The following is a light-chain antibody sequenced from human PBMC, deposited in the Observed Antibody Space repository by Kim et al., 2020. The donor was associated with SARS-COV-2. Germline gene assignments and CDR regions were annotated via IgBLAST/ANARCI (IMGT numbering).Light chain of an antibody. Sequence: GQSITTSCTGTSSNIGSYNYVSWPQQHPGKAPKLMIYDVNKRPSGISSRFSGSKSGSAASLTISGLQAEDEADYYCSSFTTRSTLVFGGGTQLTVL. J-gene: IGLJ3*02. CDR2: DVN. CDR1: SSNIGSYNY. V-gene: IGLV2-14*03. CDR3: SSFTTRSTLV.